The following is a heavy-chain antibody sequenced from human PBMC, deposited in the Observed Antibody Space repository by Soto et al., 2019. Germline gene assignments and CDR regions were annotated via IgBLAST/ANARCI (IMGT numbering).Heavy chain of an antibody. CDR3: ARDICSSTSCKYYYYYGMDV. CDR1: GYTFTSYG. D-gene: IGHD2-2*01. Sequence: QVQLVQSGAEVKKPGASVKVSCKASGYTFTSYGISWVRQAPGQGLEWMGWISAYNGNTNYAQKLQGRVTMTTDTPTSTAYMELRSLRSDDTAVYYCARDICSSTSCKYYYYYGMDVWGQGTTVTVSS. V-gene: IGHV1-18*01. J-gene: IGHJ6*02. CDR2: ISAYNGNT.